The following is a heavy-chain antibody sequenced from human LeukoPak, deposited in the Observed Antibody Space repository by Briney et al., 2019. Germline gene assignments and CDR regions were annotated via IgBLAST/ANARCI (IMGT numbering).Heavy chain of an antibody. Sequence: VGSLRLSRAASGFTVSSNYVTWVRQAPGEGVEWVSVIYSGDSTYYADSVKGRFTISRDNSRNTFYLHMNYMRAGDTAIYYCARVEGGGLPRWYWGQGILVTVSS. CDR2: IYSGDST. D-gene: IGHD2-15*01. J-gene: IGHJ4*02. CDR1: GFTVSSNY. V-gene: IGHV3-66*01. CDR3: ARVEGGGLPRWY.